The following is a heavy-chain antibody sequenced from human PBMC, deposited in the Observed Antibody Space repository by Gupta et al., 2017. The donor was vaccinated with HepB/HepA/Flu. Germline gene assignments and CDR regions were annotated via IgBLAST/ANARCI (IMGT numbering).Heavy chain of an antibody. D-gene: IGHD2-2*01. CDR3: AKDVGSSTVYYLDY. J-gene: IGHJ4*02. Sequence: DVQLVESGGGLVQPGRFLRLSCAACGFLVDDYAMHWVRQAPGKGLEWVAGISWNSGSIVYADSVKGRFTISRDNAKKSLYLQMNSLRAEDTALYYCAKDVGSSTVYYLDYWCQGILVTVSS. CDR1: GFLVDDYA. V-gene: IGHV3-9*01. CDR2: ISWNSGSI.